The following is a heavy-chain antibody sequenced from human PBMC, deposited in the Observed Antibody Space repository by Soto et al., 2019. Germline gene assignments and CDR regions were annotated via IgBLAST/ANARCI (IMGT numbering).Heavy chain of an antibody. CDR1: GYSFTSYW. J-gene: IGHJ4*02. D-gene: IGHD6-13*01. CDR2: IDPSDSYT. Sequence: EVQLVQSGAEVKKPGESLRSSCKGSGYSFTSYWISWVRQMPGKGLEWMGRIDPSDSYTNYNPSSQGRVTISADKSISTAYLQWRSLKASDTAMYYCARLQAAAGDNDLTFDYWGQGTLWNVSS. CDR3: ARLQAAAGDNDLTFDY. V-gene: IGHV5-10-1*01.